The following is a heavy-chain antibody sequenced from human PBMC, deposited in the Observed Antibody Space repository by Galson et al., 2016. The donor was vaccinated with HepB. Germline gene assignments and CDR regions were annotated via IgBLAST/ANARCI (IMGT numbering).Heavy chain of an antibody. Sequence: SLRLSCAASGFVFSNFGLRWVRQAPGKGLEWAASISTRRTTYYSDSVQGRFTISRDNSNNTLYLQMNGLRAEDTAVYYCAKERLVRRIFDHWGQGTLLTVSS. CDR1: GFVFSNFG. V-gene: IGHV3-23*01. CDR3: AKERLVRRIFDH. D-gene: IGHD1-1*01. J-gene: IGHJ4*02. CDR2: ISTRRTT.